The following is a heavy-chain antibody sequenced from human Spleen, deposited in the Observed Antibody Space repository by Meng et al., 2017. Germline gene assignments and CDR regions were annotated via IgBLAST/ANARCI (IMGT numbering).Heavy chain of an antibody. J-gene: IGHJ4*02. V-gene: IGHV4-4*02. Sequence: HEPAPGLSKPSGHLALTCVVSGGSNRSNTWWSWVRQPPGKGLEWIGEIYQTGSTNYNPSLKSRVTISADKSRNQFSLKLSSLSTADTAVYYCARRRTLGSYYSFQSIYFDYWGQGALVTVSS. CDR1: GGSNRSNTW. CDR3: ARRRTLGSYYSFQSIYFDY. D-gene: IGHD3-10*01. CDR2: IYQTGST.